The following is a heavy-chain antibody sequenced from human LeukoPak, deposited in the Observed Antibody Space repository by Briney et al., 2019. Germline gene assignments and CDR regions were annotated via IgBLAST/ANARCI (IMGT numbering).Heavy chain of an antibody. Sequence: SQTLSLTCAVYGGAFSGFYRSWIRHPPEKGLGWIGGIKHSGRTNYNPSLKSRVTISVDTPQNQYSLSLSSLTAADTAVYYCASKCPLRSDTSRSYFDSWGQGTLVTVSS. J-gene: IGHJ4*02. CDR3: ASKCPLRSDTSRSYFDS. CDR2: IKHSGRT. V-gene: IGHV4-34*01. D-gene: IGHD3-22*01. CDR1: GGAFSGFY.